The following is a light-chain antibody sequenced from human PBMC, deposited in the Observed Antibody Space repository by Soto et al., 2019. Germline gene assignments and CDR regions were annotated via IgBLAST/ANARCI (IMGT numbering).Light chain of an antibody. CDR2: GAS. J-gene: IGKJ1*01. CDR1: QSVSSN. V-gene: IGKV3-15*01. CDR3: QQYNNWPQT. Sequence: IVLTPSPATLSVSPGERATLSCRASQSVSSNLAWYQQKPGQAPRLLIYGASTRATGIPARFSGSGSGTEFTLTISSLQSEDFAVYYCQQYNNWPQTFGQGTKVDI.